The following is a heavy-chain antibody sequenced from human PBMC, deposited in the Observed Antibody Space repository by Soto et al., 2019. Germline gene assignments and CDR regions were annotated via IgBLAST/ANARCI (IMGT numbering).Heavy chain of an antibody. CDR3: TAENYYDKY. J-gene: IGHJ4*02. V-gene: IGHV3-15*07. Sequence: EVQLVQSGGGLIKLGGSLRLSCSASGFTFTNAWMNWVRQAPGKGLERVGRIRSKADGGTTDSAAPVKGRFTISRDDSKNTLYLQMDSLKTEDTPVYYCTAENYYDKYWGQGTLVTVSS. CDR1: GFTFTNAW. CDR2: IRSKADGGTT. D-gene: IGHD3-22*01.